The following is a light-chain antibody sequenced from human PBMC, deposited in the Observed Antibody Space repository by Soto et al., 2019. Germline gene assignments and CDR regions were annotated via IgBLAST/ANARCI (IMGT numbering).Light chain of an antibody. V-gene: IGKV3-11*01. Sequence: EIVLTQSPATMSFSPGERATLAGRASQSCSSYLAWYQQNPCHAPSLLIYDPSNRATGIPARFSGSGSGTDFTLTISSLEPEDFAVSYCQQRRNWPLTFEGGAKVAIQ. J-gene: IGKJ4*01. CDR3: QQRRNWPLT. CDR2: DPS. CDR1: QSCSSY.